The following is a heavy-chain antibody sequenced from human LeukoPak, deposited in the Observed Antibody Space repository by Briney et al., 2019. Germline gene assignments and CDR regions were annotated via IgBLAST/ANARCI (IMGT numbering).Heavy chain of an antibody. CDR1: GGSFSGYY. CDR3: ARTSMVRGAKNDY. J-gene: IGHJ4*02. D-gene: IGHD3-10*01. CDR2: INHSGST. Sequence: SETLSLTCAVYGGSFSGYYWSWIRQPPGKGLEWIGEINHSGSTNYNPSLKSRVTISVDTSKNQFSLKLSSVTAADTAVYYCARTSMVRGAKNDYWGQGTLVTVSS. V-gene: IGHV4-34*01.